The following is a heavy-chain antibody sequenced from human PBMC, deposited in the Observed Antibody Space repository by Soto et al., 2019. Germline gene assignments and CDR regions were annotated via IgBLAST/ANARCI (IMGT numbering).Heavy chain of an antibody. V-gene: IGHV3-23*01. D-gene: IGHD2-8*01. CDR1: GFTFSSYA. Sequence: GGSLRLSCAASGFTFSSYAMSWVRQAPGKGLEWVSAISGSGGSTYYADSVKGRFTNSRDNSKNTLYLQMNSLRAEDTAVYYCAKVETVLMVYASFDYWGQGTLVTVSS. CDR2: ISGSGGST. J-gene: IGHJ4*02. CDR3: AKVETVLMVYASFDY.